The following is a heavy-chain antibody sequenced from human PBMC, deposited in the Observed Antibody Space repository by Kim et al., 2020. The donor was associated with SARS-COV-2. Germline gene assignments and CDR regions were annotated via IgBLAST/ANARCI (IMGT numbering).Heavy chain of an antibody. J-gene: IGHJ4*02. CDR3: VKRATGTTNDFDY. D-gene: IGHD1-1*01. Sequence: GGSLRLSCSASGFTFSSYVMHWVRQAPGKRLEYVSAITSNGRSTYYADSVKGRFTISRDNSKNTLCLQMGSLRPDDTAVYYCVKRATGTTNDFDYWGRGTLVTVSS. CDR2: ITSNGRST. CDR1: GFTFSSYV. V-gene: IGHV3-64D*09.